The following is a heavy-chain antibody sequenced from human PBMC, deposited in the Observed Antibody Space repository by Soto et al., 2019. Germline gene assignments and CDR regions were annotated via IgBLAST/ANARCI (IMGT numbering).Heavy chain of an antibody. CDR1: GYNFATHW. D-gene: IGHD2-15*01. CDR3: ARHPEGYCSGGNCHFDY. Sequence: AGESLKISCKGSGYNFATHWVAWVRQMPGKGLEWMGIIYPGDSDTTYSPSFQGRVNISVDKSLNTAYLQWNSLKASDTAMYYCARHPEGYCSGGNCHFDYWGQGTLVTVSS. V-gene: IGHV5-51*01. J-gene: IGHJ4*02. CDR2: IYPGDSDT.